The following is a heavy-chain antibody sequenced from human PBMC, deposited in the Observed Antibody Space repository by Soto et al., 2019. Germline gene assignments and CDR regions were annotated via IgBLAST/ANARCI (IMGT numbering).Heavy chain of an antibody. J-gene: IGHJ3*02. V-gene: IGHV1-24*01. CDR2: FDPEDGET. CDR1: GYTLTELS. D-gene: IGHD1-1*01. Sequence: GASVEVSSKFSGYTLTELSMHWVRQAPGKGLEWMGGFDPEDGETIYAQKFQDRVTITADESTNTAYMELSSLTSEDTAIYYCAREGYTFGPGAVRGAFDIWGQGTMVTVSS. CDR3: AREGYTFGPGAVRGAFDI.